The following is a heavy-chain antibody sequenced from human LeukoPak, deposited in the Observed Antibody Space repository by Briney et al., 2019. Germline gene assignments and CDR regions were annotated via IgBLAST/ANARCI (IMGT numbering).Heavy chain of an antibody. V-gene: IGHV5-51*01. J-gene: IGHJ4*02. CDR1: GYSFTSYW. Sequence: GESLKISCKGSGYSFTSYWISWVRQMPGKGLEWMGIVYPGDSDTRYSPSFQGQVTISADKSISTAYLQWSSLKASDTAMYYCARHRISGVAKYYFDYWGQGTLVTVSS. D-gene: IGHD3-3*01. CDR3: ARHRISGVAKYYFDY. CDR2: VYPGDSDT.